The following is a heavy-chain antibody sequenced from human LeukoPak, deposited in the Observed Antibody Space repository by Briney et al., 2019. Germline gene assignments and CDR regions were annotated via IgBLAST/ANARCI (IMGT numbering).Heavy chain of an antibody. J-gene: IGHJ4*02. CDR1: GFTFSSYW. Sequence: QPGGSLRLSCAASGFTFSSYWMSWVRQAPGKGLEWVANIKQDGSEKYYVDSVKGQFTISRDNAKNSLYLQMNSLRAEDTAVYYCAKAHGGSYHSGIDWGQGTLVTVSS. V-gene: IGHV3-7*05. CDR2: IKQDGSEK. CDR3: AKAHGGSYHSGID. D-gene: IGHD1-26*01.